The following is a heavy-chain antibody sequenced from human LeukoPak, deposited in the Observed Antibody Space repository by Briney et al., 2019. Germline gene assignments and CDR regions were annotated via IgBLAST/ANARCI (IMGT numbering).Heavy chain of an antibody. CDR2: ISGSGGST. V-gene: IGHV3-23*01. CDR3: AKGVGPSGWYNLYGYFDY. D-gene: IGHD6-19*01. CDR1: GFTFSSYA. Sequence: GGSLRLSCAASGFTFSSYAMSWVRQAPGKGLEWVSAISGSGGSTYYADSVKGRFTISRDNSKNTLYLQMNSLRAEDTAVYYCAKGVGPSGWYNLYGYFDYWGQGTLVTVSS. J-gene: IGHJ4*02.